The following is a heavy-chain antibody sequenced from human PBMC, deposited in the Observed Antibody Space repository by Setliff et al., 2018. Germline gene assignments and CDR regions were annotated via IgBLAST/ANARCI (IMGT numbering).Heavy chain of an antibody. Sequence: GASVKVSCKASGFTFTSFHLQWVRQARGQGLEGIGWILVGSGNTNYAQNFQERVTITRDTSASTAYMELSSLRSEDTAVYYCAKGESRWLAPGDAFDIWGQGTMVTVSS. V-gene: IGHV1-58*01. D-gene: IGHD6-19*01. CDR3: AKGESRWLAPGDAFDI. CDR2: ILVGSGNT. CDR1: GFTFTSFH. J-gene: IGHJ3*02.